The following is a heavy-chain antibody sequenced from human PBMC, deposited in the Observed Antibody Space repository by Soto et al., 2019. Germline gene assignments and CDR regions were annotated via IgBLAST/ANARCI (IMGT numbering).Heavy chain of an antibody. V-gene: IGHV4-30-4*01. CDR3: ARDQPAVGHIFDY. Sequence: QVQLQESRPELVKPSQTLSLTCTVSGGSISSGDYYWRWIRQPPGKVLEWIGYIYYSGSTYYNPSQKSRVTISVDTSKNQYSLKLSSWTAADTAVYYCARDQPAVGHIFDYWGQGTLVTVSS. CDR1: GGSISSGDYY. J-gene: IGHJ4*02. CDR2: IYYSGST. D-gene: IGHD2-2*01.